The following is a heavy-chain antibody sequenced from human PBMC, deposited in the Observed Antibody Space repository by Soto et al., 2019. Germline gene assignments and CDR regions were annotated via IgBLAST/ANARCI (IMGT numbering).Heavy chain of an antibody. CDR1: GFTFSSYS. CDR2: IFVSSTTI. Sequence: GGSLRLSCVASGFTFSSYSMVWVRQAPGKGLEWVSYIFVSSTTIYYADSVKGRFTVSRDNARNSLFLLMNSLRAEDTAVYYCARDKDWAFDYWGQGTLVTVSS. V-gene: IGHV3-48*04. CDR3: ARDKDWAFDY. J-gene: IGHJ4*02. D-gene: IGHD3-9*01.